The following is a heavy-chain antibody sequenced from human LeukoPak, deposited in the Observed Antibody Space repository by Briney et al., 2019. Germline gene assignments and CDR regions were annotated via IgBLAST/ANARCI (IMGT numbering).Heavy chain of an antibody. CDR1: GLTFSVYY. V-gene: IGHV3-11*03. D-gene: IGHD5-12*01. Sequence: GGSLRLSCAASGLTFSVYYMSWIRQAPGKGLEWLSYINIGGTNTHYADSVKGRFTISRDNAKNSLYLQMNSLRAEDTALYYCAKGGDILYYYYYMDVWGKGTTVTVS. CDR3: AKGGDILYYYYYMDV. CDR2: INIGGTNT. J-gene: IGHJ6*03.